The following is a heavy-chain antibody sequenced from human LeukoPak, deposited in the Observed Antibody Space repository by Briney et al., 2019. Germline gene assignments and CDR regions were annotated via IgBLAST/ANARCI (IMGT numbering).Heavy chain of an antibody. CDR2: IRSKANSYAT. CDR3: TRLSDIVVVPED. J-gene: IGHJ4*02. D-gene: IGHD2-2*01. CDR1: GFIFSGSA. V-gene: IGHV3-73*01. Sequence: GGSLKLSCAASGFIFSGSAMHWVRQASGKGLEWVGRIRSKANSYATAYAASVKGRFTISRDDSKNTAYLQMNSLKTEDTAVYYCTRLSDIVVVPEDWGQGTLVTVSS.